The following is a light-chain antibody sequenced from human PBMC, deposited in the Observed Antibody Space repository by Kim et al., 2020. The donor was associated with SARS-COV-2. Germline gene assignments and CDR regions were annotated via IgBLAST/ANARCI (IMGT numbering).Light chain of an antibody. Sequence: SYELTQPPSVSVSPGQTASITCSGDKLGDKYACWYQQKPGQSPVLVIYPDSKRPSGIPERFSGSNSGNTATLTISGTQAMDEADYYCQAWDSSTAVFGTG. CDR3: QAWDSSTAV. V-gene: IGLV3-1*01. CDR1: KLGDKY. CDR2: PDS. J-gene: IGLJ1*01.